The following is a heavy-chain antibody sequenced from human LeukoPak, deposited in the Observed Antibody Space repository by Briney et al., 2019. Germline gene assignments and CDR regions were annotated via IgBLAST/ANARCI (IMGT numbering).Heavy chain of an antibody. CDR1: GGSISSYY. CDR2: IYYSGST. CDR3: ARDTSIAATYYYYYGMDV. Sequence: SETLSLTCTVSGGSISSYYWSWIRQPPGKGLEWIGYIYYSGSTNYNPSLKSRVTISVDTSKNQFSLKPSSVTAADTAVYYCARDTSIAATYYYYYGMDVWGQGTTVTVSS. D-gene: IGHD6-6*01. V-gene: IGHV4-59*01. J-gene: IGHJ6*02.